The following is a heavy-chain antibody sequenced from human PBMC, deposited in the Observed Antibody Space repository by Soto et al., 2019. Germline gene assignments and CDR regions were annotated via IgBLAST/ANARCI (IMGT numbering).Heavy chain of an antibody. CDR2: VSPNSGNT. D-gene: IGHD2-2*01. V-gene: IGHV1-8*01. CDR1: GYTFTGYD. CDR3: ARGRFYSETSTWFAF. Sequence: ASVKVSCKASGYTFTGYDINWVRQAPGQGLEWMGWVSPNSGNTVYAQKFQDRVTMTRDTSITTAYVELSDLRFEDTAMYYCARGRFYSETSTWFAFWGQGTPVTVSS. J-gene: IGHJ5*01.